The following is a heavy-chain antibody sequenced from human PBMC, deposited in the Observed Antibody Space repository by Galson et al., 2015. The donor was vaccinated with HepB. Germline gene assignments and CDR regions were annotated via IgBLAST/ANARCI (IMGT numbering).Heavy chain of an antibody. J-gene: IGHJ4*02. D-gene: IGHD6-13*01. V-gene: IGHV6-1*01. CDR3: ASSTVAAADY. CDR2: TYYRSKWYN. CDR1: GDSVSSNSAA. Sequence: CAISGDSVSSNSAAWNWFRQSPSRGLEWLGRTYYRSKWYNDYAVSVKSRITINPDTSKNQFSLQLNSVTPEDTAVYYCASSTVAAADYWGQGTLVTVSS.